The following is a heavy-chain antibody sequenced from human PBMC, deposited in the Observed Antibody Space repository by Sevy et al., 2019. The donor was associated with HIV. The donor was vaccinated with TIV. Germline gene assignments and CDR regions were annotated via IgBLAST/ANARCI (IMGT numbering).Heavy chain of an antibody. J-gene: IGHJ6*02. CDR1: GFTFSSYA. D-gene: IGHD5-18*01. CDR2: ISYDGSNK. CDR3: ARGIQLWLRPNYYYYGMDV. V-gene: IGHV3-30-3*01. Sequence: GGSLRLSCAASGFTFSSYAMHWVRQAPGKGLEWVAVISYDGSNKYYADSVKGRFTISRDNSKNTLYLQMNSLRAEDTAVYYCARGIQLWLRPNYYYYGMDVWGQWTTVTVSS.